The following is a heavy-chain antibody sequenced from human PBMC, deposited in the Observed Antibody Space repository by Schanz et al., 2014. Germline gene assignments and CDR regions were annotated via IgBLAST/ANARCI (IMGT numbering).Heavy chain of an antibody. V-gene: IGHV1-69*09. D-gene: IGHD5-12*01. CDR2: IIPSLGLA. CDR1: GGTFSSFG. J-gene: IGHJ6*02. CDR3: ARDLTVDTGYVVHYYYYGMDV. Sequence: QVHLVQSGAEVKKPGSSVKVSCKASGGTFSSFGINWVRQAPGQGLEWMGRIIPSLGLAKYEQKFQDKVTIHADTSTTTAYMELSGLRAEDTAVYFCARDLTVDTGYVVHYYYYGMDVWGQGTTVNGSS.